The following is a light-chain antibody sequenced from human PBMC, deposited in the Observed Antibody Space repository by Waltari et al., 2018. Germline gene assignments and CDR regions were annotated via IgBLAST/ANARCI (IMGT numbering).Light chain of an antibody. Sequence: EIVLTQSPGTLSLSPGESATLSCRASESVRRALAWYQQRHGQAPRLLIYDASARATGIPDRFSGSGSGTDFSLTISRLEPEDFALYYCQHYRSLPVTFGQGTKVEIK. J-gene: IGKJ1*01. CDR1: ESVRRA. CDR3: QHYRSLPVT. V-gene: IGKV3-20*01. CDR2: DAS.